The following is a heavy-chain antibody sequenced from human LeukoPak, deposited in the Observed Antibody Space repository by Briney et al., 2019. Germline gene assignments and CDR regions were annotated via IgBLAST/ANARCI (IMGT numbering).Heavy chain of an antibody. J-gene: IGHJ4*02. Sequence: GGPLRLSCAASGFTFSSYEMNWVRLAPGKGPMWVSRISTDGRFTSYADSVKGRFTISRDNAENTLYLHMSSLRAEDTALYYCARDFLHSPNCPGCWGQGTLVTVSS. D-gene: IGHD1-1*01. CDR2: ISTDGRFT. V-gene: IGHV3-74*01. CDR3: ARDFLHSPNCPGC. CDR1: GFTFSSYE.